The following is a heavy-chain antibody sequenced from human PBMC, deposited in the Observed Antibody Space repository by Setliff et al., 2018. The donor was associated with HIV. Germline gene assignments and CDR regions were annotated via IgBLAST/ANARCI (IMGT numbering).Heavy chain of an antibody. Sequence: ASVKVSCKASGYRSTGFAINWVRQAPGQRFEWMGWINAGTGNTKYSQKFQDRVTISRDIHANTAYMGLSSLRSEDTAIYYCARSLREYSYGSPDYWGPGTLVTVSS. CDR1: GYRSTGFA. J-gene: IGHJ4*02. CDR3: ARSLREYSYGSPDY. D-gene: IGHD5-18*01. V-gene: IGHV1-3*01. CDR2: INAGTGNT.